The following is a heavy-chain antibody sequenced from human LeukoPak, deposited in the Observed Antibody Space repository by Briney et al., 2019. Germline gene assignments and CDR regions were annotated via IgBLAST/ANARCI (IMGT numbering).Heavy chain of an antibody. CDR3: ARGDLSGSNDY. CDR2: IYHSGST. D-gene: IGHD3-10*01. CDR1: GYSISSGYY. V-gene: IGHV4-38-2*02. Sequence: PSETLSLTCTVSGYSISSGYYWGWIRQPPGKGLEWIGSIYHSGSTYYNPSLKSRVTISVDTSKNQFSLKLSSVTAADTAVYYCARGDLSGSNDYWGQGTLVTVSS. J-gene: IGHJ4*02.